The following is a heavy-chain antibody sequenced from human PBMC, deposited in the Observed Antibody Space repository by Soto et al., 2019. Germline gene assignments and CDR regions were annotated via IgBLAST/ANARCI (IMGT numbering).Heavy chain of an antibody. J-gene: IGHJ6*02. Sequence: EVQLVESGGGLVRPGGSLRLSCEASGFIFGNYSMNWVRQAPGKGLEWVSSISSRSNFIYYADSLRGRVTISRDNTQNSRHLQMNSLRVEDTAIYYCARVHKLYGNSVYYYGMDVWGQGTTVTVSS. CDR3: ARVHKLYGNSVYYYGMDV. V-gene: IGHV3-21*01. CDR1: GFIFGNYS. D-gene: IGHD3-10*01. CDR2: ISSRSNFI.